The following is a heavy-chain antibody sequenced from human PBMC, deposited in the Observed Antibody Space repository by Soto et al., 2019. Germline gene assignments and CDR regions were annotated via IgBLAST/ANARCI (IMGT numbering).Heavy chain of an antibody. CDR2: ISWNSGSI. Sequence: EMQLVESGGGLVQPGRSLRLSCAASGFTFDDYAMYWVRQAPGKGLEWVSGISWNSGSIAYADSVKGRFTISRDNAKNSLYLPMNSLRAEDTALYYCAKHSIAVTVWNAFDIWGQGTMVTVSS. V-gene: IGHV3-9*01. CDR1: GFTFDDYA. D-gene: IGHD6-19*01. CDR3: AKHSIAVTVWNAFDI. J-gene: IGHJ3*02.